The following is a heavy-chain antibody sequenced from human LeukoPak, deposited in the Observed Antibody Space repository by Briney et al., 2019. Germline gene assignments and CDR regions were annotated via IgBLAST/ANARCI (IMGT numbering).Heavy chain of an antibody. CDR2: FFYSGST. CDR1: GGSISPYY. J-gene: IGHJ6*02. D-gene: IGHD3-16*02. CDR3: ARGLPERTYYDYVWGSYRYYYYYGMDV. V-gene: IGHV4-59*01. Sequence: SETLSLTCTVSGGSISPYYWSWIRQSLGKGLEWIGYFFYSGSTNYNPSLKSRVTISVDTSKNQFSLKLSSVTAADTAVYYCARGLPERTYYDYVWGSYRYYYYYGMDVWGQGTTVTVSS.